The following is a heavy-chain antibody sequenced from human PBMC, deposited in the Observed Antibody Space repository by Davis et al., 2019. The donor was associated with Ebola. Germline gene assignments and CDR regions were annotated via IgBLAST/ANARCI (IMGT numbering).Heavy chain of an antibody. CDR3: AKAGGYCTNGVCLRDRRYYYYGMDV. Sequence: GESLKISCAASGFTFSSYAMSWVRQAPGKGLEWVSAISGSGGSTYYADSVKGRFTISRDNSKNTLYLQMNSLRAEDTAVYYCAKAGGYCTNGVCLRDRRYYYYGMDVWGQGTTVTVSS. CDR1: GFTFSSYA. CDR2: ISGSGGST. V-gene: IGHV3-23*01. J-gene: IGHJ6*02. D-gene: IGHD2-8*01.